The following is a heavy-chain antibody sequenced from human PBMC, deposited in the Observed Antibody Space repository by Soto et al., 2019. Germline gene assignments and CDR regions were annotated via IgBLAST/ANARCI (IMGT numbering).Heavy chain of an antibody. CDR3: ARMNVVVPAAIRRGTGNCFDS. CDR1: GFTFSSYS. J-gene: IGHJ4*02. CDR2: ISSSSSTI. V-gene: IGHV3-48*02. Sequence: XGSLRLSCAASGFTFSSYSMNWVRQAPGKGLDWVSYISSSSSTIYYADSVKGRFTISRDNAKNSLYLQMNSLRDEDTAVYYCARMNVVVPAAIRRGTGNCFDSWGQGTLVTVSS. D-gene: IGHD2-2*01.